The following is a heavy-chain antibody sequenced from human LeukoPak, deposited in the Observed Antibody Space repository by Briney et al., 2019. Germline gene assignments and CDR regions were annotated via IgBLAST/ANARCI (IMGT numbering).Heavy chain of an antibody. CDR2: ISGRDGST. CDR3: AKDIVGMITFGGAFDY. V-gene: IGHV3-23*01. Sequence: GGSLRLSCAASGFTFSTYAMSWVRQAPGKGLEWVSGISGRDGSTYYADYVKGRFTISRDISKNTLYLQMNSLRAEDTALYYCAKDIVGMITFGGAFDYWGQGTLVTVSS. CDR1: GFTFSTYA. D-gene: IGHD3-16*01. J-gene: IGHJ4*02.